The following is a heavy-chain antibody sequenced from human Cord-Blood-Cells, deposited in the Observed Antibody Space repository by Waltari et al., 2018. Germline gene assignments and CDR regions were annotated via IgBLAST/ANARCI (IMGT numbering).Heavy chain of an antibody. CDR3: ARGEMTTVTNWFDP. V-gene: IGHV4-38-2*01. D-gene: IGHD4-17*01. Sequence: QVQLQESGPGLVKPSETLSLTCAVSGYSISSGYYWGWIRPPPGKGLEWIGSIYHSGSTYYNPSLKSRVTISVDTSKNQFSLKLSSVTAADTAVYYCARGEMTTVTNWFDPWGQGTLVTVSS. CDR2: IYHSGST. J-gene: IGHJ5*02. CDR1: GYSISSGYY.